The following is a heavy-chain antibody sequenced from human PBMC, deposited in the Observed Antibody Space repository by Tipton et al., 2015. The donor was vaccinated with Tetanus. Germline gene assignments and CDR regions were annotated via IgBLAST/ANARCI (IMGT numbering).Heavy chain of an antibody. Sequence: SLRPSCAASGFTLRTYSMNWVRQAPGKGLEWISYISTTSNTIYYADSVKGRLTISRDNGKNLLYLQMTKLRREDTAVYYCASSTVTHWGPGTLVTVSS. CDR1: GFTLRTYS. J-gene: IGHJ4*02. D-gene: IGHD4-17*01. CDR3: ASSTVTH. CDR2: ISTTSNTI. V-gene: IGHV3-48*01.